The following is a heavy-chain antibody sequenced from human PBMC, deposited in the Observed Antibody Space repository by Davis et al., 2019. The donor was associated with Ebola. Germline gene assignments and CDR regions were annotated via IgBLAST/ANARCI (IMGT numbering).Heavy chain of an antibody. CDR3: ATYGSGSYY. D-gene: IGHD3-10*01. J-gene: IGHJ4*02. Sequence: GGSLRLSCAASGFTFTDYWMNWVRQAPGKGLEWVAVIWYDGSKKYYTDSVKGRFTTSRDNSKNILYLEMNNLRADDTAVYYCATYGSGSYYWGRGTLVTVSS. CDR2: IWYDGSKK. CDR1: GFTFTDYW. V-gene: IGHV3-33*08.